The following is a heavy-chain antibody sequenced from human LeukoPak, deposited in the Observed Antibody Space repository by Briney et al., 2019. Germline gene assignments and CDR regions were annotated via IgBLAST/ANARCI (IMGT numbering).Heavy chain of an antibody. CDR2: IYYRGNT. D-gene: IGHD1-26*01. CDR3: ARGYLGGSYPTSFDC. Sequence: PSETLSLTCTVSGGSISSGSYYWAWIRQPPGKGLEWIGSIYYRGNTYYTPSLKSRVTISVDTAKNEFSLKLSSVTAADTAAYYCARGYLGGSYPTSFDCWGQGTLVTVSS. CDR1: GGSISSGSYY. V-gene: IGHV4-39*02. J-gene: IGHJ4*02.